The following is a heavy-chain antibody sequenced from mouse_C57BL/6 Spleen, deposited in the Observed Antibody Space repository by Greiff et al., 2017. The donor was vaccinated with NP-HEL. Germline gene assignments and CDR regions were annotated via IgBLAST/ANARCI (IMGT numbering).Heavy chain of an antibody. V-gene: IGHV1-18*01. CDR1: GYTFTDYN. J-gene: IGHJ2*01. CDR3: ARSGTVVGVDY. Sequence: EVQLQQSGPELVKPGASVKIPCKASGYTFTDYNMDWVKQSHGKSLEWIGDIHPNNGGTIYNQKFKGKATLTVAKSSSTAYMELRSLTSEDTAVYYGARSGTVVGVDYWSQSTTLTVSS. CDR2: IHPNNGGT. D-gene: IGHD1-1*01.